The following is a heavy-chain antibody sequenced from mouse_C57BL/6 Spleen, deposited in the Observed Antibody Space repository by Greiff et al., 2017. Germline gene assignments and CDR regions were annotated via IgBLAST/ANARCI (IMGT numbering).Heavy chain of an antibody. CDR2: INPSTGGT. J-gene: IGHJ2*01. V-gene: IGHV1-42*01. Sequence: VQLQQSGPELVKPGASVKISCKASGYSFTGYYMNWVKQSPEKSLEWIGEINPSTGGTTYNQKFKAKATLTVDKSSSTAYMQLKSLTSEDSAVXYCARSGYDYDEGYFDYWGQGTTLTVSS. D-gene: IGHD2-4*01. CDR1: GYSFTGYY. CDR3: ARSGYDYDEGYFDY.